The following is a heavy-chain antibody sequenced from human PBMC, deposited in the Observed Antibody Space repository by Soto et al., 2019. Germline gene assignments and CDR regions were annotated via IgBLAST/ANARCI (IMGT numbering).Heavy chain of an antibody. V-gene: IGHV3-23*01. Sequence: GGSLILSCAASGFTFSSYAMSWVRQAPGKGLEWVSAISGSGGSTYYADSVKGRFTISRDNSKNTLYLQMNSLRAEDTAVYYCAKDRGTYYYASSGYGMDVWGQGTTVTVSS. J-gene: IGHJ6*02. CDR3: AKDRGTYYYASSGYGMDV. CDR1: GFTFSSYA. D-gene: IGHD3-22*01. CDR2: ISGSGGST.